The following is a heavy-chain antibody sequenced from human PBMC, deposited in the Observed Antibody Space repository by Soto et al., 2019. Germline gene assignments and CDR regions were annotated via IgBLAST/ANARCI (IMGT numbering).Heavy chain of an antibody. J-gene: IGHJ5*02. V-gene: IGHV1-8*01. CDR2: MNPNSGNT. CDR3: ARERSAAGTGWFDP. D-gene: IGHD6-13*01. Sequence: QVQLMQSGAEVKKPGASVKVSCKASGYTFTSYDINWVRQATGQGLEWMGWMNPNSGNTGYAQKFQGRVTMTRNTSISTAYMELSSLRSEATAVYFCARERSAAGTGWFDPWGQGTLVTVSS. CDR1: GYTFTSYD.